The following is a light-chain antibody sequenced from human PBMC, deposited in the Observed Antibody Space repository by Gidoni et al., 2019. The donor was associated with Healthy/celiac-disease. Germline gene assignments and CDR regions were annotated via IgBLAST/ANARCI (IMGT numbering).Light chain of an antibody. Sequence: EIVLTQSPGTLSLSPRERATLSCRSSQSVSSSYLAWYPQKPGQAPRLLIYGASSRATGIPDRFSGSGSGTDLTLTISRLEPEDFAVYYCQQYGSSPELTFXGXTKVEIK. CDR2: GAS. V-gene: IGKV3-20*01. CDR1: QSVSSSY. J-gene: IGKJ4*01. CDR3: QQYGSSPELT.